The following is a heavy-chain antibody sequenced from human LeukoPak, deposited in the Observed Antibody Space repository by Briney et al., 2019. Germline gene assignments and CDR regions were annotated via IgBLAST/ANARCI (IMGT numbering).Heavy chain of an antibody. Sequence: SETLSLTCAVSGGSISSYYWSWIRQPPGKGLEWIGYIYYSGSTNYNPSLKSRVTISVDTSKNQFSLKLSSVTAADTAVYYCARRAPYSYEWSTLDYWGQGTLVTVSS. J-gene: IGHJ4*02. CDR2: IYYSGST. V-gene: IGHV4-59*08. D-gene: IGHD5-18*01. CDR3: ARRAPYSYEWSTLDY. CDR1: GGSISSYY.